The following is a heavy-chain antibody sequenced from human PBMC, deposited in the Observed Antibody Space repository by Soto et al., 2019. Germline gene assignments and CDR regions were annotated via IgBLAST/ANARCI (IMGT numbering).Heavy chain of an antibody. CDR2: INPNSGGT. Sequence: QVQLVQSGAEVKKPGASVKVSCKASGYTFTGYYMHWVRQAPGQGLEWMGWINPNSGGTNYAQKFQGWVTMTRDTSISTAYMELSRLRSDDTAVYYCAREDAPIVVVNAGAFDIWGQGTMVTVSS. CDR1: GYTFTGYY. D-gene: IGHD2-21*01. CDR3: AREDAPIVVVNAGAFDI. V-gene: IGHV1-2*04. J-gene: IGHJ3*02.